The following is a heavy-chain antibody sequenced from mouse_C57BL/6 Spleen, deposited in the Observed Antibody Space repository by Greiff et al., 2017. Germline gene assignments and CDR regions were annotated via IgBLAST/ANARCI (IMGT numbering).Heavy chain of an antibody. CDR3: ARSCYYSNYSYYFDY. CDR2: IDPEDGET. D-gene: IGHD2-5*01. V-gene: IGHV14-2*01. J-gene: IGHJ2*01. CDR1: GFNIKDYY. Sequence: EVQLQQSGAELVKPGASVTLSCTASGFNIKDYYMHWVKQRTEQGLEWIGRIDPEDGETKSAPKFQSKATITTATASNTAYLKHRSLTSEDTAVDYCARSCYYSNYSYYFDYWGQGTTLTVSS.